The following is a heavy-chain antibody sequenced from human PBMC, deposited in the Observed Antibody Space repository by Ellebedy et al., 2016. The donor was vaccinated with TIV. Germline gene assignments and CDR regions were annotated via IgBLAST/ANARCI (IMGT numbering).Heavy chain of an antibody. CDR1: GFTFSSYG. CDR3: AKDWVRTTSGDY. J-gene: IGHJ4*02. CDR2: ISGSGGSA. D-gene: IGHD1-7*01. Sequence: GESLKISCAASGFTFSSYGMSWVRQAPGKGLEWVITISGSGGSAHYADSVKGRFTISRDNSKNTLYLQMDSLRDEDTAIYYCAKDWVRTTSGDYWGQGTLVTVSS. V-gene: IGHV3-23*01.